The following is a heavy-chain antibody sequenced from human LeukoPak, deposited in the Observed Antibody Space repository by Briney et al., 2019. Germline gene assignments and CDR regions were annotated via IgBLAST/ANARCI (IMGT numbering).Heavy chain of an antibody. J-gene: IGHJ4*02. CDR2: IYYSGST. CDR1: SGSVNSYY. Sequence: SETLSLTCTVSSGSVNSYYWSWVRQPPGKGLEWIGYIYYSGSTNYNPSLKSRVTISVDTSKNQFSLKLSSVTAADTAVYYCARGGDYRFDYWGQGTLVTVSS. D-gene: IGHD4-17*01. V-gene: IGHV4-59*02. CDR3: ARGGDYRFDY.